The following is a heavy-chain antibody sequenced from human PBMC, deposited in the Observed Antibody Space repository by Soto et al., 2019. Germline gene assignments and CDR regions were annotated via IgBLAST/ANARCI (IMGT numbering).Heavy chain of an antibody. CDR1: GYTFTSYD. CDR2: MNPNSGNT. J-gene: IGHJ6*02. CDR3: ASIRDYGGNTRKYYYYGMDV. V-gene: IGHV1-8*01. D-gene: IGHD4-17*01. Sequence: ASVKVSCKASGYTFTSYDINWVRQATGQGLEWMGWMNPNSGNTGYAQKFQGRVTMTRNTSISTAYMELSRLRSEDTAVYYCASIRDYGGNTRKYYYYGMDVWGQGTTVTVSS.